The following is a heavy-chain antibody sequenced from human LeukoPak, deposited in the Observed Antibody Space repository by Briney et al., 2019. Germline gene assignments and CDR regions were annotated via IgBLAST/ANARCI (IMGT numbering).Heavy chain of an antibody. J-gene: IGHJ5*02. CDR3: ARVIAAADNWFDP. D-gene: IGHD6-13*01. Sequence: ASVKVSCKASGYTFTSYYMHWVRQAPGQGLEWMGWINPNSGGTNYAQKFQSRVTMTRDTSISTAYMELSRLRSDDTAVYYCARVIAAADNWFDPWGQGTLVTVSS. CDR1: GYTFTSYY. V-gene: IGHV1-2*02. CDR2: INPNSGGT.